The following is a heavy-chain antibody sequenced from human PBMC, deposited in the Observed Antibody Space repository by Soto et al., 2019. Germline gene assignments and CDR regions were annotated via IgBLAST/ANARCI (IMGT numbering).Heavy chain of an antibody. J-gene: IGHJ4*02. CDR2: IFYNGNA. CDR3: ASLRGSGTNYFFDY. D-gene: IGHD3-10*01. V-gene: IGHV4-31*03. Sequence: SETLSLTCTVSGCSISNGDYYWSWIRQHPGKGLEWIGYIFYNGNAYYTPSLKSRITISVDTSENQFSLKLTSVTAADTAVYYCASLRGSGTNYFFDYWGQGTLVTVSS. CDR1: GCSISNGDYY.